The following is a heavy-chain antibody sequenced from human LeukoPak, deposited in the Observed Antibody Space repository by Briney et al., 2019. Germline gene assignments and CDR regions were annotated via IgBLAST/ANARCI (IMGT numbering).Heavy chain of an antibody. CDR2: IYYSGST. CDR3: ARGYSYGYPRWYFDL. D-gene: IGHD5-18*01. V-gene: IGHV4-59*01. CDR1: GGPISTYY. J-gene: IGHJ2*01. Sequence: SETLSLTCTVSGGPISTYYWSLIRQPPGKGLEWIGYIYYSGSTNYNPSLKSRVTISVDTSKNQFSLELSSVTAADTAVYYCARGYSYGYPRWYFDLWGRGTLVTVSS.